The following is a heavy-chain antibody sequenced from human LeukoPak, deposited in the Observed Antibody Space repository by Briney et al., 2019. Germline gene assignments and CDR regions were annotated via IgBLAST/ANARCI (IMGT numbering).Heavy chain of an antibody. D-gene: IGHD3-9*01. CDR2: ISSSGTYV. CDR1: GFTFSSYS. CDR3: ARASSKQLAGYLPDGFDT. V-gene: IGHV3-21*01. J-gene: IGHJ3*02. Sequence: GGSLRLSCAASGFTFSSYSMNWVRQAPGKGLEWVSSISSSGTYVYYADSVKGRLTISRDNAKNSLSLQMNSLRADDAAVYYCARASSKQLAGYLPDGFDTWGQGTMVTVSS.